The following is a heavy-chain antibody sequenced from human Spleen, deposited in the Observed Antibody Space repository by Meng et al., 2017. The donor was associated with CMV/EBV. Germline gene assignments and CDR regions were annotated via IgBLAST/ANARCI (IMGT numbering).Heavy chain of an antibody. J-gene: IGHJ4*02. CDR1: GFTFSSYA. D-gene: IGHD4-17*01. CDR3: AKHYGDYFFDY. V-gene: IGHV3-23*03. CDR2: IYSATGNT. Sequence: CAASGFTFSSYAMSWVRQATGKGLEWVSVIYSATGNTYSADSVRGRFTISRDNSRNTLFLQMNSLRAEDTAVYYCAKHYGDYFFDYWGQGTLVTVSS.